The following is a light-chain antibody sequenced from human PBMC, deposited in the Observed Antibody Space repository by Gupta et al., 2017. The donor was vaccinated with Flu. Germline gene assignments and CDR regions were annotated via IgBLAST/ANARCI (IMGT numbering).Light chain of an antibody. V-gene: IGLV2-8*01. J-gene: IGLJ3*02. CDR2: EVN. CDR3: SSYACSNKWV. Sequence: VTIACTGTSSEVGDHNYVSWCQQHPVKPPKLLIYEVNKRPSGVPDRFSGSKSGNTASPTFSGLQAGDDADYYCSSYACSNKWVFGGGTKLT. CDR1: SSEVGDHNY.